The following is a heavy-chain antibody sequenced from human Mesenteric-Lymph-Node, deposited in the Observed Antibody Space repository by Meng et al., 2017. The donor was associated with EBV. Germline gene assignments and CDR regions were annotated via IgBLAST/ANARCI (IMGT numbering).Heavy chain of an antibody. CDR3: SQTDYFDNTGYY. J-gene: IGHJ4*02. V-gene: IGHV1-2*06. CDR1: GYSYNGYY. Sequence: QVKMVQSGAELKKPGASVKVSCKASGYSYNGYYIHWVRQAPGQGLEWMGRINPESGDTTYAENFQGRVVMTGDTSVSTAYVELSSLTSDDTAVYYCSQTDYFDNTGYYWGQGTLVTVSS. CDR2: INPESGDT. D-gene: IGHD3-22*01.